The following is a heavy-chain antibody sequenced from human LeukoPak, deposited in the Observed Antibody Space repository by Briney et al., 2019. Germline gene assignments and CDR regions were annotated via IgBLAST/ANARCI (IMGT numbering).Heavy chain of an antibody. CDR2: IRSKANSYAT. J-gene: IGHJ4*02. CDR3: TRPLISDYGDYVNY. CDR1: GFTFSGSA. D-gene: IGHD4-17*01. Sequence: GGSLRLSCAASGFTFSGSAMHWVRQASGKGLEWVGRIRSKANSYATAYAASVKGRFTLSRDDSKNTAYLQMNSLKTEDTAVYYCTRPLISDYGDYVNYWGQGTLVTVSS. V-gene: IGHV3-73*01.